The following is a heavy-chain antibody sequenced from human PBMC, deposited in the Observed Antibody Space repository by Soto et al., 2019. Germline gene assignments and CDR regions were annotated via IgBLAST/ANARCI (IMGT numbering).Heavy chain of an antibody. D-gene: IGHD2-21*01. V-gene: IGHV1-69*08. Sequence: QVQLVQSGADMKKPGSSVKVTCKTSGDTFRTYTISWVRQAPGQGLEWMGRIIPMLGRLTYAQKFRGRVTFTADEATSAIHMELSSLRFEDPATDYCTTAECDGGSWQEHWGLGTLVTVSS. CDR1: GDTFRTYT. CDR3: TTAECDGGSWQEH. J-gene: IGHJ4*02. CDR2: IIPMLGRL.